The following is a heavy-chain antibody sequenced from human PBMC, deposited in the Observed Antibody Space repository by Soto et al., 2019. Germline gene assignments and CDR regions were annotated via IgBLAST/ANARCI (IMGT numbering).Heavy chain of an antibody. CDR2: ISASGGST. D-gene: IGHD3-3*01. CDR1: GFTFSDFA. CDR3: AKRTFFGMADWFDY. V-gene: IGHV3-23*01. Sequence: GGPLRLSCAASGFTFSDFAMRWVRKAPGKGLAWVSTISASGGSTSYADSVKGRFTISRDNSKNALYLQMNSLRAEDTAVYYCAKRTFFGMADWFDYWGQGALGTVSS. J-gene: IGHJ4*02.